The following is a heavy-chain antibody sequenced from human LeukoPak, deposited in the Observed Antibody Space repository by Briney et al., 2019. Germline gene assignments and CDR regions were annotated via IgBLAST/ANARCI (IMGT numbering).Heavy chain of an antibody. Sequence: GGSLRLSCAASGFTFSDYYMSWIRQAPGKGLEWVSYISSSGSTIYYADSVKGRFTISRDNAKNSLYLQMNSLRAEDTAVYYCASLNDYSNYPSDYWGQGTLVTVSS. CDR2: ISSSGSTI. CDR1: GFTFSDYY. J-gene: IGHJ4*02. CDR3: ASLNDYSNYPSDY. D-gene: IGHD4-11*01. V-gene: IGHV3-11*04.